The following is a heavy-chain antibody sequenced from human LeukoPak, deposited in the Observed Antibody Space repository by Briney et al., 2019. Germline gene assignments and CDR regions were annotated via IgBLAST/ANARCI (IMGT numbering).Heavy chain of an antibody. CDR1: GGSISSYY. CDR3: ARHSPGDVLTGYPLDY. CDR2: IYYSGST. Sequence: PSETLSLTCTVSGGSISSYYWSWIRQFPGKGLEWIGYIYYSGSTNYKPSLKSRVTISVDTSKNQFSLKLSSVTAADTAVYYCARHSPGDVLTGYPLDYWGQGTLVTVSS. V-gene: IGHV4-59*08. J-gene: IGHJ4*02. D-gene: IGHD3-9*01.